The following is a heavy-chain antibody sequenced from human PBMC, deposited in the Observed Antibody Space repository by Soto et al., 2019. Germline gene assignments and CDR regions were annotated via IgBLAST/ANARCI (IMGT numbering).Heavy chain of an antibody. CDR2: INHSGST. CDR3: ASSYYDFWSGYYFGSPPDY. V-gene: IGHV4-34*01. D-gene: IGHD3-3*01. J-gene: IGHJ4*02. CDR1: GGSFSGYY. Sequence: SETLSLTCAVHGGSFSGYYWSWIRQPPGKGLEWIGEINHSGSTNYNPSLKSRVTISVDTSKNQFSLKLSSVTAADTAVYYCASSYYDFWSGYYFGSPPDYWGQGTLVTVSS.